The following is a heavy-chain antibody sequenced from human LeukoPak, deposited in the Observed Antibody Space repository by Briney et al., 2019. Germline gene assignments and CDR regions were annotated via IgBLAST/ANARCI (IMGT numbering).Heavy chain of an antibody. CDR1: GFTFSSYG. V-gene: IGHV3-33*01. CDR2: IWYDGSNK. Sequence: PGGSLRLSCAASGFTFSSYGMHWVRQAPGKGLEWVAVIWYDGSNKYYADSVKGRFTISRDNSKNTLYLQMNSLRAEDTAVYYCAREGEVATSLGYWGQGTLVTASS. D-gene: IGHD5-12*01. J-gene: IGHJ4*02. CDR3: AREGEVATSLGY.